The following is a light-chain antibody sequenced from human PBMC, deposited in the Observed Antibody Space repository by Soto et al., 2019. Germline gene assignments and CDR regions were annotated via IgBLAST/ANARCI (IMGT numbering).Light chain of an antibody. CDR1: QSVNSN. CDR3: QQYNNWPRT. CDR2: GAS. J-gene: IGKJ1*01. V-gene: IGKV3-15*01. Sequence: EIVMTQSPATLSVSPGERATLSCRASQSVNSNLAWYHQKPGQAPRLLLYGASTRASGIPGRFSGSGSGTEFTLTISSLQSEDFAVYYCQQYNNWPRTFGQGTNVEIK.